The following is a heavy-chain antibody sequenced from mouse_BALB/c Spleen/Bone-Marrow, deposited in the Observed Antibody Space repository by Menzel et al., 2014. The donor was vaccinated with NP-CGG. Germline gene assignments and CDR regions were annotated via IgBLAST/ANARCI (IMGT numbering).Heavy chain of an antibody. CDR2: IDPSDSYT. V-gene: IGHV1-69*02. CDR3: ARGLYGNSGY. CDR1: GYTFTSYW. D-gene: IGHD2-1*01. Sequence: QVHVKQSGAELVKPGASVKLSCKASGYTFTSYWMHWVKQRPGQGLEWIGEIDPSDSYTNYNQKFKGKATLTVDKSSSTAYMQLSSLTSEDSAVYYCARGLYGNSGYWSQGTTLTVSS. J-gene: IGHJ2*01.